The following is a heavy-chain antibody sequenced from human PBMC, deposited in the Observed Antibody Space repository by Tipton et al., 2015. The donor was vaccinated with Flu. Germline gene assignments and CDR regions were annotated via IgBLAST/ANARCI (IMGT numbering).Heavy chain of an antibody. Sequence: TLSLTCAVYGGSFSGYYWSWIRQPPGKGLEWIGEINHSGSTNYNPSLKGRVTISVDTSKNQFSLKLSSVTAADTAVYYCARGRYYYDSSGVDAFDIWGQGTMVTVSS. CDR1: GGSFSGYY. CDR2: INHSGST. D-gene: IGHD3-22*01. CDR3: ARGRYYYDSSGVDAFDI. J-gene: IGHJ3*02. V-gene: IGHV4-34*01.